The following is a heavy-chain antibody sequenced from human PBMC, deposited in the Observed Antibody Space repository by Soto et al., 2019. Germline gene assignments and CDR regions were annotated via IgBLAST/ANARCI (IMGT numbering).Heavy chain of an antibody. D-gene: IGHD5-18*01. CDR1: CYTFTSYG. CDR2: ISAYNGNT. Sequence: ASVKVSCKASCYTFTSYGISWVRQAPGQGLEWMGWISAYNGNTNYAQRLQGRVTMTTDTSTSTAYMELRSLRSDDTAVYYCARDSYLLLLWLQYYGMDVWGTGTTGTGSS. V-gene: IGHV1-18*01. J-gene: IGHJ6*04. CDR3: ARDSYLLLLWLQYYGMDV.